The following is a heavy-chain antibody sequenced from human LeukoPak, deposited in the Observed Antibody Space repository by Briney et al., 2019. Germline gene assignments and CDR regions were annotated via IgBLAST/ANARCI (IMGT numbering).Heavy chain of an antibody. V-gene: IGHV4-34*01. D-gene: IGHD2-2*01. CDR1: GGSFSGYY. Sequence: SETLSLTCAVYGGSFSGYYWSWIRQPPGKGLEWIGEINHSGSTNYNPSLKSRVTISVDTSKNQFSLKLSSVTAADTAVYYCARGAPKGYCSSNSCYFLDYWGQGTLVTVSS. J-gene: IGHJ4*02. CDR3: ARGAPKGYCSSNSCYFLDY. CDR2: INHSGST.